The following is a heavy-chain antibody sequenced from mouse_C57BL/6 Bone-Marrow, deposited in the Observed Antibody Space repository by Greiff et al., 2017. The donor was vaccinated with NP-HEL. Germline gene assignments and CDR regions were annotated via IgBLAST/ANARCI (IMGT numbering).Heavy chain of an antibody. Sequence: QVQLQQSGAELARPGASVKLSCKASGYTFTSYGISWVKQRTGQGLEWIGEIYPRSGNTYYNAKFKGKATLTADKSSSTAYMELRSLTSEDSAVYICASSMGWLLSWFAYWGQGTLVTVSA. D-gene: IGHD2-3*01. CDR1: GYTFTSYG. V-gene: IGHV1-81*01. CDR2: IYPRSGNT. CDR3: ASSMGWLLSWFAY. J-gene: IGHJ3*01.